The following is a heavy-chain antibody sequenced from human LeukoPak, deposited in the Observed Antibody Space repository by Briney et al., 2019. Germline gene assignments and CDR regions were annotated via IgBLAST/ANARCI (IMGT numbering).Heavy chain of an antibody. CDR3: ARAPFRNSADAFDI. J-gene: IGHJ3*02. V-gene: IGHV1-18*01. Sequence: WISAYNGNTNYAQKLQGRVTMTTDTSTSTAYMELRSLRSDDTAVYNCARAPFRNSADAFDIWGQGTMVTVSS. CDR2: ISAYNGNT. D-gene: IGHD4-23*01.